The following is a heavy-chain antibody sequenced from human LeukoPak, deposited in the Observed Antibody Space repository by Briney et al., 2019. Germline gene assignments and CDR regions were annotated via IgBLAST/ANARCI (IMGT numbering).Heavy chain of an antibody. V-gene: IGHV3-21*01. J-gene: IGHJ5*02. CDR3: ARDLA. CDR1: TFTFSSYN. Sequence: GGSLRLSCAASTFTFSSYNMNWVRQAPGKGLEWVSSISSSSIYIYYADSVKGRFTVSRDNAKNSLYLQMNSLRAEDTAVYYCARDLAWGQGTLVTVSS. CDR2: ISSSSIYI.